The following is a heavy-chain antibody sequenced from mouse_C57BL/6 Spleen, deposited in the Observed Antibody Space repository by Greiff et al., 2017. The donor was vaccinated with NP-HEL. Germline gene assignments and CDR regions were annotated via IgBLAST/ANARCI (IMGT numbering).Heavy chain of an antibody. CDR2: ISSGSSTI. CDR3: ARAIRYGNYVDY. CDR1: GFTFSDYG. J-gene: IGHJ2*01. Sequence: EVMLVESGGGLVKPGGSLKLSCAASGFTFSDYGMHWVRQAPEKGLEWVAYISSGSSTIYYADTVKGRFTISRDNAKNTLFLQMTSLRSEDTAMYYCARAIRYGNYVDYWGQGTTLTVSS. V-gene: IGHV5-17*01. D-gene: IGHD2-1*01.